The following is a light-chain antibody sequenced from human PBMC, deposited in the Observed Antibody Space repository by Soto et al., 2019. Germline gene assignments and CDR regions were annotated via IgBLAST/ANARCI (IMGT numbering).Light chain of an antibody. Sequence: EIVLTQSPDTLSLSPGERATLSCRASQSVSSSYLAWYQQKPGQAPRLLMYGASSRATGIPDRFSGSGSGTDFTLTISRLEPEDSAVYYCQQYGSSPMYTFGQGTKLEIK. CDR3: QQYGSSPMYT. CDR2: GAS. J-gene: IGKJ2*01. V-gene: IGKV3-20*01. CDR1: QSVSSSY.